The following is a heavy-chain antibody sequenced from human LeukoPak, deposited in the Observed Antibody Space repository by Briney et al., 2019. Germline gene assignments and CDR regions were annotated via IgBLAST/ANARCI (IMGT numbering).Heavy chain of an antibody. Sequence: PGGSLRLSCAASGFTFSSYAMHWVRQAPGKGLEWVAVISYDGSNKYYADSVKGRFTISRDNSKNTLYLQMNGLRAEDTAVYCCAAARYGWYFDLWGRGTLVTVSS. J-gene: IGHJ2*01. CDR3: AAARYGWYFDL. CDR2: ISYDGSNK. V-gene: IGHV3-30-3*01. CDR1: GFTFSSYA. D-gene: IGHD1-1*01.